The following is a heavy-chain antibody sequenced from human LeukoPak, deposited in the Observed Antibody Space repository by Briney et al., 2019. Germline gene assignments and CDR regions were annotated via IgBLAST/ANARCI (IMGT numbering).Heavy chain of an antibody. CDR2: ISAYNGNT. CDR3: ARSYYDFWSGYGYYYGMDV. CDR1: GYTFTSYG. J-gene: IGHJ6*02. V-gene: IGHV1-18*01. Sequence: ASVKVSCKASGYTFTSYGISWVRQAPGQGLEWMGWISAYNGNTNYAQKLQGRVTMTRDTSISTAYMELSRLRSDDTAVYHCARSYYDFWSGYGYYYGMDVWGQGTTVTVSS. D-gene: IGHD3-3*01.